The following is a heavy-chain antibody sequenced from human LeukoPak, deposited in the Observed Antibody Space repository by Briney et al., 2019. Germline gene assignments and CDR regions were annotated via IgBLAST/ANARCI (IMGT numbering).Heavy chain of an antibody. Sequence: GSLRLSFAASGFPFSSYAMSWVRQAPGKGLEWVLAISGSGGSTYYADPVKGRFTISRDNSKNTLYLQMNSLRAEDTAVYYCAKGTRTMIVVVSTIDYWGQGTLVTVSS. CDR3: AKGTRTMIVVVSTIDY. CDR1: GFPFSSYA. CDR2: ISGSGGST. D-gene: IGHD3-22*01. V-gene: IGHV3-23*01. J-gene: IGHJ4*02.